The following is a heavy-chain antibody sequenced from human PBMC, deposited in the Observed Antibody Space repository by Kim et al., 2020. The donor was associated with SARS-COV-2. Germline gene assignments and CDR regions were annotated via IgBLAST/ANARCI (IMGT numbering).Heavy chain of an antibody. V-gene: IGHV4-39*01. CDR1: GGSISSSSYY. Sequence: SETLSLTCTVSGGSISSSSYYWGWIRQPPGKGLEWIGSIYYSGSTYYNPSLKSLVTISVDTSKNQFSLKLSSVTAADTAVYYCARGYSSGGDPWFYWGQGTLVTVSS. CDR2: IYYSGST. CDR3: ARGYSSGGDPWFY. D-gene: IGHD6-19*01. J-gene: IGHJ4*02.